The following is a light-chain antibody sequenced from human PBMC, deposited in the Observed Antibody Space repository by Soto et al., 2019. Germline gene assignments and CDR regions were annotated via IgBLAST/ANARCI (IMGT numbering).Light chain of an antibody. CDR1: SSDVGGYNY. V-gene: IGLV2-11*01. J-gene: IGLJ1*01. CDR2: DVG. Sequence: QSALTQPRSVSGSPGQSVTISCTGTSSDVGGYNYVSWYQQHPGKAPKLMIYDVGKRPSGVPDRFSGSKSDNTASLTISGLQAEDEADYCCCSYAGSYTRVFGTGTKGTVL. CDR3: CSYAGSYTRV.